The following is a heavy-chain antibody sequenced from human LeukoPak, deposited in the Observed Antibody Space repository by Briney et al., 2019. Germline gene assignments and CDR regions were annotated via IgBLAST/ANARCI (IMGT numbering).Heavy chain of an antibody. D-gene: IGHD3-22*01. V-gene: IGHV5-51*01. CDR2: IRPMNSDM. CDR1: GYNFNTYW. J-gene: IGHJ4*02. CDR3: ARHTYYYDSSGYYPGY. Sequence: GESLKISCKGSGYNFNTYWVAWVRQLPGKGLEWMGIIRPMNSDMRYSPSFQGQVTISADRSINTAYLQWSSLTASDTAMYYCARHTYYYDSSGYYPGYWGQGTLVTVSS.